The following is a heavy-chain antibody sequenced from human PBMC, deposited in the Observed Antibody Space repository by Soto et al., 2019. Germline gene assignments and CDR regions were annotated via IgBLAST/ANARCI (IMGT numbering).Heavy chain of an antibody. D-gene: IGHD3-10*01. V-gene: IGHV4-59*01. CDR2: IYSSGST. CDR1: GGSISSYY. J-gene: IGHJ4*02. CDR3: AREYGSGSYLDY. Sequence: SEALSLTCTVSGGSISSYYWSWIRQPPGKGLEWIGYIYSSGSTNYNPSLKSRVTISVDTSKNQFSLKLSSVTAADTAVYYCAREYGSGSYLDYWGQGTLVT.